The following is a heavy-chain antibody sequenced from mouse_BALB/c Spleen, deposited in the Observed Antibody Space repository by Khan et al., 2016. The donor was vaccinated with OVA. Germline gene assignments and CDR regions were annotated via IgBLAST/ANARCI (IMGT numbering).Heavy chain of an antibody. V-gene: IGHV3-8*02. CDR1: GDSITSGF. Sequence: EVQLQESGPSLVKPSQTLSLTCSVTGDSITSGFWNWIRKFPGNKFEYLGYITYSGNTYYNPSLKSRISITPATSKSQYYLQLNSVTTEDTATYYCGRSYGSGAMDYWGQGTSVTVSS. J-gene: IGHJ4*01. CDR2: ITYSGNT. CDR3: GRSYGSGAMDY. D-gene: IGHD1-1*01.